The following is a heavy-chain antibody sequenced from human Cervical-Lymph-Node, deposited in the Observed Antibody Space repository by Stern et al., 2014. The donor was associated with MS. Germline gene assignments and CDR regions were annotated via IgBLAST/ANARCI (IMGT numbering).Heavy chain of an antibody. Sequence: EVQLLESGAEVKKPGETLKISCKGVGYSFSSYWIGWVRQMPGKGLEWMGIIYPSDSDTKYTPSFQGQVTISADKSISTAYLQWSSLKASDTAMYYCARKSDGMDVWGQGTTVIVSS. V-gene: IGHV5-51*01. J-gene: IGHJ6*02. CDR2: IYPSDSDT. CDR1: GYSFSSYW. CDR3: ARKSDGMDV.